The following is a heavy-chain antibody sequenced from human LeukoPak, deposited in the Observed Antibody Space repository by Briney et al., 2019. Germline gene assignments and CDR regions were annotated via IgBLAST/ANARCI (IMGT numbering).Heavy chain of an antibody. CDR2: ISSSSSSI. V-gene: IGHV3-48*02. D-gene: IGHD1-1*01. CDR1: GFTFSNYW. J-gene: IGHJ4*02. Sequence: HPGGSLRLSCAASGFTFSNYWMHWVRQAPGKGLEWVSYISSSSSSIYYADSVKGRFTISRDNAKHSLYLQMNSLSDEDTAVYYCAKGRTTLGRGSDYWGQGTLVTVSS. CDR3: AKGRTTLGRGSDY.